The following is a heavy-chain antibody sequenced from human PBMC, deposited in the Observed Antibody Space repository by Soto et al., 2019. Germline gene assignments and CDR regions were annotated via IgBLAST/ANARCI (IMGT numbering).Heavy chain of an antibody. CDR2: MNPNSGNT. CDR3: ASEKTSYGMDV. V-gene: IGHV1-8*01. Sequence: QVQLVQSGAEVKKPGASVKVSCKASGYTFTSYDINWVRQATGQGLEWMGWMNPNSGNTGYAQKFQGRVTITRNTSISAAYMELSSLRSEETAVYNGASEKTSYGMDVWGQGTTVTVSS. J-gene: IGHJ6*02. CDR1: GYTFTSYD.